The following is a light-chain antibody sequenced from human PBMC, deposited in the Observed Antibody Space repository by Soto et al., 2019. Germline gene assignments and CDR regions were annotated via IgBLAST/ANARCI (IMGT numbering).Light chain of an antibody. Sequence: QSVLTQPPSASGTPGQKVFISCSGSSSNIGGTNYAYWYQQLPGAAPKLLMHSNNLRPSGVPERISGSKFGTAASLAISGLRSEYEAVYYCASWDDRLGAVIFGGGTKVTVL. V-gene: IGLV1-47*02. J-gene: IGLJ2*01. CDR3: ASWDDRLGAVI. CDR1: SSNIGGTNY. CDR2: SNN.